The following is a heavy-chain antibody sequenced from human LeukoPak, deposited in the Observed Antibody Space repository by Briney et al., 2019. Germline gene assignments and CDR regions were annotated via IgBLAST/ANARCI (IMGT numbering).Heavy chain of an antibody. CDR2: IYYSGST. D-gene: IGHD5-18*01. CDR3: ASVDTAMEDYFDY. CDR1: GGSISSYY. V-gene: IGHV4-59*08. J-gene: IGHJ4*02. Sequence: SETLSLTCTVSGGSISSYYWSWIRQPPGKGLEWIGYIYYSGSTNYNPSLRSRVTISLDTSKNQFSLKLSSVTAADTAVYYCASVDTAMEDYFDYWGQGTLVTVSS.